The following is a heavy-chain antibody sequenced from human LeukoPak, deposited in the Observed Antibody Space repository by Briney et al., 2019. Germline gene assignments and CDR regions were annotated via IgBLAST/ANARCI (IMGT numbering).Heavy chain of an antibody. CDR2: IYPGDSDT. CDR1: GYSFTNYW. CDR3: ARLLNYDDLDY. J-gene: IGHJ4*02. V-gene: IGHV5-51*01. Sequence: GESLKISCKGSGYSFTNYWIGWVRQMPGKGLEWMGIIYPGDSDTRYSPSFQGQVTISADKSITTASLQWSSLKASDTAIYYCARLLNYDDLDYWGQGTLVTVSS. D-gene: IGHD3-22*01.